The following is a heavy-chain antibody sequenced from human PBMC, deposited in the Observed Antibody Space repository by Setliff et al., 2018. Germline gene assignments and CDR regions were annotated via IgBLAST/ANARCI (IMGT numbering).Heavy chain of an antibody. V-gene: IGHV4-61*02. CDR3: TRERYFDWFFEY. CDR2: IHASGSP. J-gene: IGHJ4*02. CDR1: GGSINSMSYY. D-gene: IGHD3-9*01. Sequence: LSLTCTVSGGSINSMSYYWSWIRQPAGKRLEWIGRIHASGSPSYNPSLESRVTISLDTSTNQFSLKLSSVTAADTAVYYCTRERYFDWFFEYWGQGTLVTVSS.